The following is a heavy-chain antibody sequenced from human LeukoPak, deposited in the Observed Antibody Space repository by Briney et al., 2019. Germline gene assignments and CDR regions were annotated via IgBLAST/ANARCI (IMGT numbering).Heavy chain of an antibody. CDR3: ARDSSGWYLYYYYGMDV. J-gene: IGHJ6*02. CDR2: ITHSGST. Sequence: SETLSLTCAVYGGSFSGYYWNWLRQPPGKGLEWIGEITHSGSTNYNPSLRSRVTISIDTSKNQFSLKLSSVTAADTAVYYCARDSSGWYLYYYYGMDVWGQGTTVTVSS. CDR1: GGSFSGYY. D-gene: IGHD6-19*01. V-gene: IGHV4-34*01.